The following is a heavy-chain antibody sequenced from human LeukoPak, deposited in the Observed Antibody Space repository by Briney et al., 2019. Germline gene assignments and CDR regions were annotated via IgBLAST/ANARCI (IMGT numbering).Heavy chain of an antibody. Sequence: GASVKVSCKVSGYTLTELSMHWVRQAPGKGLERMGGFDPEDGETIYAQKFQGRVTMTEDTSTDTAYMELSSLRSEDTAVYYCATLYDILTGFDYWGQGTLVTVSS. CDR1: GYTLTELS. V-gene: IGHV1-24*01. CDR3: ATLYDILTGFDY. CDR2: FDPEDGET. J-gene: IGHJ4*02. D-gene: IGHD3-9*01.